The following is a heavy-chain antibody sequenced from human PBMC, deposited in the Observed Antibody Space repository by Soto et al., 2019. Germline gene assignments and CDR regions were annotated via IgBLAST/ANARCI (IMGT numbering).Heavy chain of an antibody. CDR1: GFTFSSYG. CDR2: IWYDGSNK. V-gene: IGHV3-33*01. CDR3: ARVFYDSRELSYFDY. D-gene: IGHD3-22*01. J-gene: IGHJ4*02. Sequence: GGSLRLSCAASGFTFSSYGMHWVRQAPGKGLEWVAVIWYDGSNKYYADSVKGRFTISRDNSKNTLYLQMNSLRAEDTAVYYCARVFYDSRELSYFDYWGQGTLVTVSS.